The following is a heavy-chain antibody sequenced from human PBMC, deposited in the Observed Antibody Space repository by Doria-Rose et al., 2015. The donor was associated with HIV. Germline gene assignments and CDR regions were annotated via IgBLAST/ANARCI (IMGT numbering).Heavy chain of an antibody. CDR2: IFSADER. CDR1: GVSLSSPGMG. CDR3: ARIKSSRWYHKYYFDF. Sequence: QITLKVSGPVLVKPTETLTLTCTVSGVSLSSPGMGVSWIRQPPGKALEWLANIFSADERSYKTSLKSRLTISRGTSRSQVVLTMTDMDPVDTATYYCARIKSSRWYHKYYFDFWGQGTLVIVSA. V-gene: IGHV2-26*01. J-gene: IGHJ4*02. D-gene: IGHD6-13*01.